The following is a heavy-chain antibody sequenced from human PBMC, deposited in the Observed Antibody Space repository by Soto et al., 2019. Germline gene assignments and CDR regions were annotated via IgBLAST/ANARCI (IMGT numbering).Heavy chain of an antibody. J-gene: IGHJ5*02. CDR1: GGSISSYY. CDR3: ARDPLRNWFDP. Sequence: PSETLSLTCTVSGGSISSYYWSWIRQPPGKGLEWIGYIYYSGSTNYNPSLKSRVTISVDTSKNQFPLKLSSVTAADTAVYYCARDPLRNWFDPWGQGTLVTVS. CDR2: IYYSGST. V-gene: IGHV4-59*01.